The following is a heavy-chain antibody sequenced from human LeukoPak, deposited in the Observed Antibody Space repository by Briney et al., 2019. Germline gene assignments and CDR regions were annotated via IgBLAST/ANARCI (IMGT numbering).Heavy chain of an antibody. D-gene: IGHD3-22*01. CDR2: IYTSGST. Sequence: PSETLSLTCTVSGGSIGSYYWSWIRQPAGKGLEWIGRIYTSGSTNYNPSLESRVTMSLDKSKNQFSLKLTSVTAADTAVYYCAALHYYDSSGAHYWGQGTLVTVSS. CDR3: AALHYYDSSGAHY. V-gene: IGHV4-4*07. CDR1: GGSIGSYY. J-gene: IGHJ4*02.